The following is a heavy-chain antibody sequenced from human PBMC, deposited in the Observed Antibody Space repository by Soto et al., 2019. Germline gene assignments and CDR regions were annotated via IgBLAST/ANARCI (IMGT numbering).Heavy chain of an antibody. J-gene: IGHJ4*02. D-gene: IGHD5-18*01. V-gene: IGHV3-23*01. CDR3: EKHSYGYEDSLDY. CDR1: GFTFSSYA. CDR2: ISGSGGST. Sequence: EVQLLESGGGLVQPGGSLRLSCAASGFTFSSYAMSWVRQAPGKGLEWVAAISGSGGSTYYADSVKGRFTISRDNSKNKLYLQMNSLRAEDTAVYYCEKHSYGYEDSLDYWGQGTLVTVSS.